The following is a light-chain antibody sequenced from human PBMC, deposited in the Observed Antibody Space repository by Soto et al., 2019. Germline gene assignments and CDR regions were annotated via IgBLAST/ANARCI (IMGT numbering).Light chain of an antibody. Sequence: EIVLTQSPGTLSLSPGERATLSCRASQSVSSSYLAWYQQKPGQAPRLLIYGASSRATGIPDRFSGGGSGTDFTLTISSLQSEDFAVYYCQQYNNWPITFGQGTRLEIK. V-gene: IGKV3-20*01. CDR2: GAS. CDR3: QQYNNWPIT. CDR1: QSVSSSY. J-gene: IGKJ5*01.